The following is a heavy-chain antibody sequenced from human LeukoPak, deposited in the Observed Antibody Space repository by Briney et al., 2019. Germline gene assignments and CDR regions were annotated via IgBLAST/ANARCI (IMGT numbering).Heavy chain of an antibody. J-gene: IGHJ3*01. CDR1: GGPFTGYY. V-gene: IGHV4-34*01. CDR3: AKVYSSSPQDAFDV. CDR2: INHRGST. Sequence: SETLSLKCAVYGGPFTGYYWSWIRQSPDKGLEWIGEINHRGSTNYDSSLKSRLTISADTSKNQFSLHLSSVTAADTAVYYCAKVYSSSPQDAFDVWGQGTMVTVSS. D-gene: IGHD3-22*01.